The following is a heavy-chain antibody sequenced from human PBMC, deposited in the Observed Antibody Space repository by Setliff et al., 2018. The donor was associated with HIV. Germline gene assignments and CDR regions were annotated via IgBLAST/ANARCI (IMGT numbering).Heavy chain of an antibody. Sequence: VASVKVSCKASGGTFRKYSISWVRQAPGQGLEWMGGIIPIFGSTTYSQKFQGRLSITADESKDTAEMQLSSLTSEDTAIYYCARDDHYYDMGSILSGWYFDIWDRGTLVTVSS. CDR2: IIPIFGST. CDR3: ARDDHYYDMGSILSGWYFDI. CDR1: GGTFRKYS. J-gene: IGHJ2*01. D-gene: IGHD3-22*01. V-gene: IGHV1-69*13.